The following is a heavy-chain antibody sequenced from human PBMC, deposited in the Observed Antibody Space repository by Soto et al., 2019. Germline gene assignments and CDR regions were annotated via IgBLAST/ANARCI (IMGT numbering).Heavy chain of an antibody. D-gene: IGHD2-21*02. Sequence: EVQLLESGGGLVQPGGSLRLSCAASGFTFSTYAITWVRQAPGKGLEWVSAISGSGDSTYYADSVKGRFTISRDNSKNTLYLQMNSLRADDTAVYYCARPYCSGDCYTFYYYAMDVWGQGTTVTVSS. CDR1: GFTFSTYA. CDR2: ISGSGDST. J-gene: IGHJ6*02. V-gene: IGHV3-23*01. CDR3: ARPYCSGDCYTFYYYAMDV.